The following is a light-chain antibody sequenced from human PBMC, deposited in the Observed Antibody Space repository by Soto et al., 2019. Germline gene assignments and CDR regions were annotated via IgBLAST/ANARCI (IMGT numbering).Light chain of an antibody. V-gene: IGKV1-39*01. Sequence: DIQMTQSPSSLAASVGDRVTISCRASQSMSNQLNWFQQKPGKAPKRLIYAASSLQRGVPSRFSGSGSGTDFTLTISSLQPEDFATYYCQQTYNTPPTFGQGTKVEIK. J-gene: IGKJ1*01. CDR3: QQTYNTPPT. CDR2: AAS. CDR1: QSMSNQ.